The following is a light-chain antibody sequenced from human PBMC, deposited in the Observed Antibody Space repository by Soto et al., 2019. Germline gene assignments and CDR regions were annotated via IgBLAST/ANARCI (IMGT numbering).Light chain of an antibody. V-gene: IGLV2-11*01. CDR3: YSYAGNYNWV. Sequence: QSALTQPRSVSESPGQSVTISCTGTSGDVGAYNSVSWYQQHPGKAPKLMIYDVTDRPSGVPDRFSSSKSGNTASLTISGLQAEDEADYYCYSYAGNYNWVFGGGTKVTVL. J-gene: IGLJ3*02. CDR2: DVT. CDR1: SGDVGAYNS.